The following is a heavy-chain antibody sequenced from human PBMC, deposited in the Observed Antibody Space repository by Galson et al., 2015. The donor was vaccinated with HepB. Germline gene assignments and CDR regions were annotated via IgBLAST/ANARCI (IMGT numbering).Heavy chain of an antibody. V-gene: IGHV3-74*01. J-gene: IGHJ4*02. CDR1: GFTFSTYW. D-gene: IGHD6-19*01. CDR3: VRGSSDWLGLDY. Sequence: SLRLSCAASGFTFSTYWMHWARQAPGKGLVWVSHINIDGSDIKYADSVRGRFTLSRDNARNTLDLQMNSLTAEDTATYYCVRGSSDWLGLDYWGQGALVIVSS. CDR2: INIDGSDI.